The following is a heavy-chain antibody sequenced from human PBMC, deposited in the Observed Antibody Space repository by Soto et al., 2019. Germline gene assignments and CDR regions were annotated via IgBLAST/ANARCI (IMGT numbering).Heavy chain of an antibody. V-gene: IGHV3-23*01. Sequence: EVQLLESGGGLVQPGGSLRLSCAASGFTFSSYAMSWVRQAPGKGLEWVSGITGSGGSTYYADSVKGRFTISRDKSKNTLHLQMNSLRAEDTAVDYCARGYCGGGSCYSPFDWGQGTLVTVSS. CDR3: ARGYCGGGSCYSPFD. J-gene: IGHJ4*02. D-gene: IGHD2-15*01. CDR2: ITGSGGST. CDR1: GFTFSSYA.